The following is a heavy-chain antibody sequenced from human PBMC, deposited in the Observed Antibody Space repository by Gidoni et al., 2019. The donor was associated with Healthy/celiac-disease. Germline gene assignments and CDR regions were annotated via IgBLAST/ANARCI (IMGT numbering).Heavy chain of an antibody. Sequence: QLQLQESGPGLVKPSETLSLTCTVSGGSISSSSYYWGWIRQPPGKGLEWIGSIYYSGSTYYNPSLKSRVTISVDTSKNQFSLKLSSVTAADTAVYYCASPTLYGSGSYSTGGSYGMDVWGQGTTVTVSS. CDR3: ASPTLYGSGSYSTGGSYGMDV. CDR2: IYYSGST. D-gene: IGHD3-10*01. V-gene: IGHV4-39*01. CDR1: GGSISSSSYY. J-gene: IGHJ6*02.